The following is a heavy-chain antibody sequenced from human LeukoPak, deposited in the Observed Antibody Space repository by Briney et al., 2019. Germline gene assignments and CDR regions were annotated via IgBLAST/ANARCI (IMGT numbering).Heavy chain of an antibody. D-gene: IGHD1-26*01. V-gene: IGHV3-30*02. Sequence: PGGSLRLSCAASGFTFSNYGMHWVRQAPGKGLEWVAFIRYDGSNKYYADSVKGRFTISRDNSKNTLYLQMNSLRAEDTAVYYCAKSRFTRSGCFDYWGQGTLVTVSS. CDR2: IRYDGSNK. CDR3: AKSRFTRSGCFDY. CDR1: GFTFSNYG. J-gene: IGHJ4*02.